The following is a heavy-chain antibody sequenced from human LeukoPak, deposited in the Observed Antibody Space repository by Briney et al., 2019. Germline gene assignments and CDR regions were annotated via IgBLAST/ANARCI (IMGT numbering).Heavy chain of an antibody. CDR3: AKTNGYYDY. J-gene: IGHJ4*02. D-gene: IGHD3-22*01. Sequence: GGSLRLSCAASGFTFSSYWMHWVRQAPGKGLVWVSGISGGGDTTYYAESVKGRFTISRDNSKNTLFPQMNSLTAEDTAVYYCAKTNGYYDYWGQGTLVAVSS. CDR2: ISGGGDTT. V-gene: IGHV3-23*01. CDR1: GFTFSSYW.